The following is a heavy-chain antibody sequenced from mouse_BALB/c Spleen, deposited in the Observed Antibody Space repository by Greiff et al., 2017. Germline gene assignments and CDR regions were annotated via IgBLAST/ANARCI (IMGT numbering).Heavy chain of an antibody. D-gene: IGHD1-2*01. CDR3: TRWTTASMDY. CDR2: IYPGNSDT. V-gene: IGHV1-5*01. Sequence: VQLQQSGTVLARPGASVKMSCKASGYTFTSYWMHWVKQRPGQGLEWIGAIYPGNSDTSYNQKFKGKAKLTAFTSTSTAYRELSSLTNEDSAVYYCTRWTTASMDYWGQGTSVTVSA. J-gene: IGHJ4*01. CDR1: GYTFTSYW.